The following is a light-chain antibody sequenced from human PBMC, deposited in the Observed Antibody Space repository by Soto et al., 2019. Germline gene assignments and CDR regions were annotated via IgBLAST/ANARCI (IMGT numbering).Light chain of an antibody. Sequence: EIVMTQSPATLSLSPGERATLSCRASQSVSSNLAWYQQKPGQAPRLLIYVASTRATGIPVRFSGSGSGTEFTLTISSLESEDVAVYYCQQYNNWPLTFGEGTKVEIK. V-gene: IGKV3-15*01. CDR3: QQYNNWPLT. CDR1: QSVSSN. CDR2: VAS. J-gene: IGKJ2*01.